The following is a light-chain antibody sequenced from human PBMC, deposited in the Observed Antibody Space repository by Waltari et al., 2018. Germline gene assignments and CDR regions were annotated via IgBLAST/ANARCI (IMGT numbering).Light chain of an antibody. CDR1: SSDVGGYKY. V-gene: IGLV2-14*03. Sequence: QSALTQPASVSGSPGQSITISCTGTSSDVGGYKYVSWYQQHPGKAPKHMIYDVSNWPSGVSNRFSGSKSGNTASLTISGLQAEDEADYYCSSYTTSNTLVFGTGTNVIVL. CDR2: DVS. J-gene: IGLJ1*01. CDR3: SSYTTSNTLV.